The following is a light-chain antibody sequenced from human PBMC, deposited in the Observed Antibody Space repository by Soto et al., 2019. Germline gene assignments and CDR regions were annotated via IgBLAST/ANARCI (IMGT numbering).Light chain of an antibody. CDR1: SSDVENYKL. Sequence: QSALNQPASVSGSPGQSVTISCTATSSDVENYKLVSWYQQHPGKAPKLIIYEVTKRPSGVSNRFSGPKSANTASLTISGLQPEDDADYYCCSSVGSYVFGTGTNVTVL. J-gene: IGLJ1*01. CDR3: CSSVGSYV. V-gene: IGLV2-23*02. CDR2: EVT.